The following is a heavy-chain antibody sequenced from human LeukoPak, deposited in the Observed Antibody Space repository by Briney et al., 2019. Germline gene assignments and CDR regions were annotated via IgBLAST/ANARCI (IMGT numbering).Heavy chain of an antibody. CDR2: INTDGSST. Sequence: GSLRLSCAASGFTFSSYWMHWVCQAPGKGLVWVSRINTDGSSTSYADSVKGRFTISRDNAKNTLYLQMNSLRAEDTAVYYCARENTIFGVVQYYFDYWGQGTLVTVSS. V-gene: IGHV3-74*01. CDR1: GFTFSSYW. D-gene: IGHD3-3*01. CDR3: ARENTIFGVVQYYFDY. J-gene: IGHJ4*02.